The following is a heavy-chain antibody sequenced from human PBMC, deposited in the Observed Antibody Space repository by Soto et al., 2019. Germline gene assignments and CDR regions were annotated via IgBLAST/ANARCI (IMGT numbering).Heavy chain of an antibody. CDR1: GYTFTSYA. D-gene: IGHD2-2*01. Sequence: ASVKVSCKASGYTFTSYAMHWVRQAPGQRLEWMGWINAGNGNTKYSQKFQGRVTITRDTSASTAYMELSSLRSEDTAVYYCARVYCSSTSCCYYYGMDVWGQGTTVTVSS. V-gene: IGHV1-3*01. CDR2: INAGNGNT. CDR3: ARVYCSSTSCCYYYGMDV. J-gene: IGHJ6*02.